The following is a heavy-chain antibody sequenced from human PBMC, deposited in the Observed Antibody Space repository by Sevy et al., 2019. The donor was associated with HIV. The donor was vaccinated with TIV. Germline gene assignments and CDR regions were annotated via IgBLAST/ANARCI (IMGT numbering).Heavy chain of an antibody. V-gene: IGHV3-48*03. J-gene: IGHJ6*02. Sequence: GGSLRLSCEGSGFTFRSYEMNWVRQAPGKGLEWISYIYASGSPIYYSDSVRGRFTISRDDAKNSLYLQMDDLRVDDTATYYCARKVGYYYYYGMDVWGQGPRSPSP. CDR1: GFTFRSYE. CDR3: ARKVGYYYYYGMDV. CDR2: IYASGSPI.